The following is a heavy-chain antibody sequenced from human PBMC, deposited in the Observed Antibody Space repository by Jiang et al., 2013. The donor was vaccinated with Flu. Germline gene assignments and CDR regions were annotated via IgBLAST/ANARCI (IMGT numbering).Heavy chain of an antibody. CDR2: IVVGSGNT. J-gene: IGHJ4*02. CDR3: AAVPKKASTEEWEPNN. V-gene: IGHV1-58*02. CDR1: GFTFTSSA. D-gene: IGHD1-26*01. Sequence: EVKKPGTSVKVSCKASGFTFTSSAMQWVRQARGQRLEWIGWIVVGSGNTNYAQKFQERVTITRDMSTSTAYMELSSLRSEDTAVYYCAAVPKKASTEEWEPNNWGQGTLVTVSS.